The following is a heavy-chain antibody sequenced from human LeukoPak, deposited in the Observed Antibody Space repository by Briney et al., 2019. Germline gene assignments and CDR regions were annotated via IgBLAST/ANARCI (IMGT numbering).Heavy chain of an antibody. D-gene: IGHD6-13*01. CDR1: GYTFTSYD. CDR3: AKDPPYSSSFLIFDY. V-gene: IGHV1-69*05. CDR2: IIPIFGTA. J-gene: IGHJ4*02. Sequence: SVKVSCKASGYTFTSYDINWVRQAPGQGLEWMGRIIPIFGTANYAQKFQGRVTITTDESTSTAYMELSSLRSEDTAVYYCAKDPPYSSSFLIFDYWGQGTLVTVSS.